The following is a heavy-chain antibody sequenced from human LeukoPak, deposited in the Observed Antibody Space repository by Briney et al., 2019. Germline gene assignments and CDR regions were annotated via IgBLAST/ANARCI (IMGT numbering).Heavy chain of an antibody. CDR3: ARVGTAMAKDAFDI. J-gene: IGHJ3*02. V-gene: IGHV4-59*01. CDR1: GGSIRTYY. Sequence: SETLSLTCTVSGGSIRTYYWSWIRQPPGKGLEWIGYISYSGRTNYKPSLNSRVTISVDTSKNQFSLKLSSVTAADTAVYYCARVGTAMAKDAFDIWGQGTMVTVSS. D-gene: IGHD5-18*01. CDR2: ISYSGRT.